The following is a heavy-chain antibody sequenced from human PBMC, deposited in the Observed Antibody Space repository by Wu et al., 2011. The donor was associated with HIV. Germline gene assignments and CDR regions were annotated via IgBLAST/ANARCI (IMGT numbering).Heavy chain of an antibody. V-gene: IGHV1-69*14. D-gene: IGHD3-10*01. CDR1: GGTFSSNA. CDR2: IIPIFGTP. CDR3: ASQPPSMIRGIIYNWFES. J-gene: IGHJ5*01. Sequence: QVQLVQSGAEVKKPGSSVRVACKASGGTFSSNAFSWVRQAPGQGLEWMGRIIPIFGTPKYAQKFQGSVTITADRSTSTAYMELSSLRSEDTAVYYCASQPPSMIRGIIYNWFESWGQGTQVTVSS.